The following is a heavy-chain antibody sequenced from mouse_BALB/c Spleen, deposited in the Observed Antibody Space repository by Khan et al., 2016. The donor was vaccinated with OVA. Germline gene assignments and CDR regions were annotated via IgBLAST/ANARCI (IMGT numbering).Heavy chain of an antibody. CDR3: ARFITTATGDYYAMDS. J-gene: IGHJ4*01. D-gene: IGHD1-2*01. Sequence: EVELVESGGDLVKPGGSLKLSCAASGFTFSSYSMSWVRQTPDTRLEWVATISSGGSYTYYSDSVKGRFPISRDNATHTLYLPMSSLKSEDTAMYYCARFITTATGDYYAMDSWGQGTSVTVAS. V-gene: IGHV5-6*01. CDR2: ISSGGSYT. CDR1: GFTFSSYS.